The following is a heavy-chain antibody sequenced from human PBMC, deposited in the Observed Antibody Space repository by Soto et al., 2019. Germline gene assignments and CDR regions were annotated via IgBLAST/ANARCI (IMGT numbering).Heavy chain of an antibody. Sequence: ASVKVSCKASGYTFTSYGISWVRQAPGQGLEWMGWISAYNGNTNYAQKLQGRVTMTTDTSTSTAYMELRSLRSDDTAVYYCARDAQRGDSGDDHTEGFDKWGQGTLVTVSS. CDR1: GYTFTSYG. D-gene: IGHD5-12*01. CDR2: ISAYNGNT. J-gene: IGHJ4*02. CDR3: ARDAQRGDSGDDHTEGFDK. V-gene: IGHV1-18*01.